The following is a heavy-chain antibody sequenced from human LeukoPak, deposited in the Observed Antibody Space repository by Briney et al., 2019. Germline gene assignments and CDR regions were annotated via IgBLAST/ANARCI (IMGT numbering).Heavy chain of an antibody. CDR3: ARAYYDILTGLPPDY. CDR2: INPNSGGT. V-gene: IGHV1-2*02. Sequence: ASVKVSCKASGGTFSSYAISWVRQAPGQGLEWMGWINPNSGGTNYAQKFQGRVTMTRDTSISTAYMEPSSLRSEDTAVYYCARAYYDILTGLPPDYWGQGTLVTVSS. J-gene: IGHJ4*02. D-gene: IGHD3-9*01. CDR1: GGTFSSYA.